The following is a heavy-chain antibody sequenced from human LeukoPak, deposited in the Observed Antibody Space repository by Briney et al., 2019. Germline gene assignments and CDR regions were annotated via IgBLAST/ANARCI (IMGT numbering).Heavy chain of an antibody. CDR2: ISSSSSTI. D-gene: IGHD5-18*01. Sequence: SGGSLRLSCAASGFTFSSYSMNWVRQAPGKGLEWVSYISSSSSTIYYADSVKGRFTISRDNAKNSLYLQMNSLRAEDTAVHYCAKDSSGYSYGIDYWGQGTLVTVSS. V-gene: IGHV3-48*01. J-gene: IGHJ4*02. CDR1: GFTFSSYS. CDR3: AKDSSGYSYGIDY.